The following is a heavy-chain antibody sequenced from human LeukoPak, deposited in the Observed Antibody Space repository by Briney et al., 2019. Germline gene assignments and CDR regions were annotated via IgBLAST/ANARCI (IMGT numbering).Heavy chain of an antibody. CDR3: ARVEEGYGAGRRENYYYYYMDV. CDR2: IYYSGST. Sequence: PSETLSLTCTVSGVSISSYYWSWIRQPPGKGLEWIGYIYYSGSTNYNPSLKSRVTISVDTSKNQFSLKLRSVTAADTAVYYCARVEEGYGAGRRENYYYYYMDVWGKGTTVTISS. D-gene: IGHD3-10*01. CDR1: GVSISSYY. V-gene: IGHV4-59*01. J-gene: IGHJ6*03.